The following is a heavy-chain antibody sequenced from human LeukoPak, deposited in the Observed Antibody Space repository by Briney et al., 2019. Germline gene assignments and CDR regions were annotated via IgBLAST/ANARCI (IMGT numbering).Heavy chain of an antibody. J-gene: IGHJ6*02. CDR1: GYTFTGYH. V-gene: IGHV1-2*02. Sequence: ASVKVSCKASGYTFTGYHMHWVRQAPGQGLEWMGWINPNSGGTNYAQKFQGRVTMTRDTSISTAYMELNRLRSDDTAVYYCARDVQQLANYYYYGLDVWGQGTTVTVSS. CDR3: ARDVQQLANYYYYGLDV. CDR2: INPNSGGT. D-gene: IGHD6-13*01.